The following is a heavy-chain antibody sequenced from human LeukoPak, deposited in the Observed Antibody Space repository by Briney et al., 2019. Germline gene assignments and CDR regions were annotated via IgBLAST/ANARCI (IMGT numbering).Heavy chain of an antibody. V-gene: IGHV4-61*02. CDR3: ARSIVGATYPN. CDR2: ISSSGST. J-gene: IGHJ4*02. D-gene: IGHD1-26*01. Sequence: SQTLSLTCTVSGYSISSGDYYWSWIRQPAGKGLEWIGRISSSGSTNYNPSLKSRVTISVDTSKKQFSLKLSSVTAADTAVYYCARSIVGATYPNWGQGTLVTVSS. CDR1: GYSISSGDYY.